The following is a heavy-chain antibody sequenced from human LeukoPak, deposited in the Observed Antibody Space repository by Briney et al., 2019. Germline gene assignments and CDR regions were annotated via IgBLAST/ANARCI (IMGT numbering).Heavy chain of an antibody. CDR1: GYSISSGYY. J-gene: IGHJ4*02. CDR3: ARLKAGYSSGWYFDY. CDR2: IYHSGST. Sequence: SETLSLTCAVPGYSISSGYYWGWIRQPPGKGLEWIGSIYHSGSTYYNPSLKSRVTISVDTSKNQFSLKLSSVTAADTAVYYCARLKAGYSSGWYFDYWGQGTLVTVSS. D-gene: IGHD6-19*01. V-gene: IGHV4-38-2*01.